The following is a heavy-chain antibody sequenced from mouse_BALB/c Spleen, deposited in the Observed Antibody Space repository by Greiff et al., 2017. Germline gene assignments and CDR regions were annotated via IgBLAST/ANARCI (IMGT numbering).Heavy chain of an antibody. CDR1: GFTFTDYY. Sequence: DVHLVESGGGLVQPGGSLRLSCATSGFTFTDYYMSWVRQPPGKALEWLGFIRNKANGYTTEYSASVKGRFTISRDNSQSILYLQMNTLRAEDSATYYCARDDYSFAYWGQGTLVTVSA. J-gene: IGHJ3*01. CDR2: IRNKANGYTT. D-gene: IGHD1-1*01. V-gene: IGHV7-3*02. CDR3: ARDDYSFAY.